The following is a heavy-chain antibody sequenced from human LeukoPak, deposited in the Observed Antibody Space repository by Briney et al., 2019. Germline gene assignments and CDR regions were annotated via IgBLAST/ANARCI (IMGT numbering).Heavy chain of an antibody. J-gene: IGHJ4*02. CDR1: GFTFSSYA. CDR3: ARPVRDYSFYYFDN. D-gene: IGHD4-11*01. Sequence: PGGSLRLSCAASGFTFSSYAMSWVRQAPGKGLEWVSAISGSGGSTYYADSVKGRFTISRDNSKNTLYLQMNSLSAEDTAVYYCARPVRDYSFYYFDNWGQGTLVTVSS. CDR2: ISGSGGST. V-gene: IGHV3-23*01.